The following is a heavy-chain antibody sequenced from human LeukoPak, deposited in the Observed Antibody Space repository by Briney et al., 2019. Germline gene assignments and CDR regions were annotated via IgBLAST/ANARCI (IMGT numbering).Heavy chain of an antibody. J-gene: IGHJ4*02. CDR1: GFTFGDTW. Sequence: QPGGSLRLSCAASGFTFGDTWMNWVRQVPGQGLEWVANIKQDGSEKFYVASVKGRFTISRDNGKSSLYLQMNSLRAVDTALYYCATSYDMGWLIGYWGQGTLVTVSS. CDR3: ATSYDMGWLIGY. CDR2: IKQDGSEK. D-gene: IGHD3/OR15-3a*01. V-gene: IGHV3-7*03.